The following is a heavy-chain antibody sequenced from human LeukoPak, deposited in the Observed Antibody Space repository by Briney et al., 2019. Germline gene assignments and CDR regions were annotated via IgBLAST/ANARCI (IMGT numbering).Heavy chain of an antibody. CDR3: ARDRRGYCSSTSCYTGWFDP. Sequence: PGGSLRLSCAAFGFTFSSYAMHWVRQAPGKGLEWVAVISYDGSNKYYADSVKGRFTISRDNSKNTLYLQMNSLRAEDTAVYYCARDRRGYCSSTSCYTGWFDPWGQGTLVTVPS. J-gene: IGHJ5*02. CDR2: ISYDGSNK. D-gene: IGHD2-2*02. CDR1: GFTFSSYA. V-gene: IGHV3-30-3*01.